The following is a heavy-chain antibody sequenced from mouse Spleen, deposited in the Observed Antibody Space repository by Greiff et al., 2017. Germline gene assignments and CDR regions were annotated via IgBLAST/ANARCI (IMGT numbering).Heavy chain of an antibody. V-gene: IGHV5-9-3*01. CDR3: ARHNGGFAY. CDR2: ISSGGSYT. CDR1: GFTFSSYA. Sequence: EVKLMESGGGLVKPGGSLKLSCAASGFTFSSYAMSWVRQTPEKRLEWVATISSGGSYTYYPDSVKGRFTISRDNAKNTLYLQMSSLRSEDTAMYYCARHNGGFAYWGQGTLVTVSA. J-gene: IGHJ3*01. D-gene: IGHD1-1*01.